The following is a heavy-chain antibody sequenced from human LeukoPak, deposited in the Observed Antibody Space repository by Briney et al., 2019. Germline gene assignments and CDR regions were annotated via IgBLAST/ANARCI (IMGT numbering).Heavy chain of an antibody. D-gene: IGHD3-3*01. V-gene: IGHV4-61*03. CDR1: GGSVSSGSHY. CDR2: VNYSGST. Sequence: SETLSLTCPVSGGSVSSGSHYWSWIRQPPGKGLEWIGHVNYSGSTSYNPSLKGRVTISVDTSKNHFSLELHSVTAADTAVYYCARGGMTIFGVVIGRAFDYWGQGTLVTVSS. J-gene: IGHJ4*02. CDR3: ARGGMTIFGVVIGRAFDY.